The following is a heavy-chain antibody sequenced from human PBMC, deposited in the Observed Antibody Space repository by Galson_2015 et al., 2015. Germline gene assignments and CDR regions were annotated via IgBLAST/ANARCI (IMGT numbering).Heavy chain of an antibody. Sequence: SLIISFASYLFSFVCYFLLFFRQGPGKGVECVSNIKQVLSEKYYVDSVNGRFTISRDNAKNPLYLQMNSLITEDTAVYYRARDRHSTSCYDYYYYGMDVWGQGTTVTVSS. CDR3: ARDRHSTSCYDYYYYGMDV. D-gene: IGHD2-2*01. CDR2: IKQVLSEK. CDR1: LFSFVCYF. V-gene: IGHV3-7*01. J-gene: IGHJ6*02.